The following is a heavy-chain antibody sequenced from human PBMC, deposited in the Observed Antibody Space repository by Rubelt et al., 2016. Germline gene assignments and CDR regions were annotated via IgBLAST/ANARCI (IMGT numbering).Heavy chain of an antibody. J-gene: IGHJ5*02. CDR2: IYYSGST. Sequence: GGIYYSGSTYYNPSLKSRVTISVDTSKNQFSLKLSSVTAADTAVYYCARGDRVATNWFDPWGQGTLVTVSS. D-gene: IGHD5-12*01. CDR3: ARGDRVATNWFDP. V-gene: IGHV4-39*01.